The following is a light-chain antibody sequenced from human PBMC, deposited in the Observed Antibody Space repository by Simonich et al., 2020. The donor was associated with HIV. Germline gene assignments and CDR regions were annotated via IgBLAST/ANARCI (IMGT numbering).Light chain of an antibody. CDR2: AAS. CDR3: QHYNNWPGTLT. CDR1: QSISSY. J-gene: IGKJ4*01. V-gene: IGKV1-39*01. Sequence: DIQMTQSPSSLSASVGDRVTITCRASQSISSYLNWYQQKPGKAPKLLIYAASSLQSGVPSRFSGSGSGTDFTLTISSLQPEDFAVYHCQHYNNWPGTLTFGGGTKVEIK.